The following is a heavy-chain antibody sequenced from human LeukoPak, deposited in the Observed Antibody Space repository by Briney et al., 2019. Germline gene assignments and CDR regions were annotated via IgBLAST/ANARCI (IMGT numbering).Heavy chain of an antibody. J-gene: IGHJ4*02. CDR1: GGSISSYY. CDR3: ARGVDSSGYYPAYYFDY. D-gene: IGHD3-22*01. Sequence: SETLSLTCTVSGGSISSYYWSWIRQPPGKGLECIAYIYYSGSTNYNPSLKSRVTISVDTSKNQFSLKLSSVTAADTAVYYCARGVDSSGYYPAYYFDYWGQGTLVTVSS. V-gene: IGHV4-59*01. CDR2: IYYSGST.